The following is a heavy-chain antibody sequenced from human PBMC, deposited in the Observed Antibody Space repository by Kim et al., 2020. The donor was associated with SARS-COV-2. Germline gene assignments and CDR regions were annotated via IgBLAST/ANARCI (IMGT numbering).Heavy chain of an antibody. J-gene: IGHJ4*02. CDR2: FDVEEGKT. D-gene: IGHD2-15*01. CDR3: ATGVAATAHLDY. V-gene: IGHV1-24*01. Sequence: ASVKVSCKVSGHSVTELSMHWVRQAPGKGLEWMGGFDVEEGKTIYAQKFQGRVTMTEDTSADTAYMELSGLTSGDTAMYYCATGVAATAHLDYWGQGTLVSVSS. CDR1: GHSVTELS.